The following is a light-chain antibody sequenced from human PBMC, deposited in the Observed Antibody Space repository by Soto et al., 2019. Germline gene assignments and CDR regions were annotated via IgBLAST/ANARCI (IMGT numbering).Light chain of an antibody. CDR3: QQSYSTPRS. J-gene: IGKJ2*01. CDR2: AAS. Sequence: DIQMTQSPSSLSASVGDRVTITCRASQSISNYLNGYQQKPGKAPKLLIYAASSLQSGVPSRFSGSGSSTDFTLTISSLQPEDFATYYCQQSYSTPRSFGQGTKLEIK. V-gene: IGKV1-39*01. CDR1: QSISNY.